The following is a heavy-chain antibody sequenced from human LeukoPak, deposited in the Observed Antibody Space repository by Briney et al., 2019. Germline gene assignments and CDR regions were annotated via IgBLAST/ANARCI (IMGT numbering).Heavy chain of an antibody. CDR1: GFTFSGYS. Sequence: PGGFLRLSCAASGFTFSGYSMNWVRQAPGKGLEWVSSISSSSSYIYYADSVKGRFTISRDNAKNSLYLQMNSLRAEDTAVYYCAGDARGIDFWSGLLYYFDYWGQGTLVTVSS. CDR2: ISSSSSYI. CDR3: AGDARGIDFWSGLLYYFDY. V-gene: IGHV3-21*01. J-gene: IGHJ4*02. D-gene: IGHD3-3*01.